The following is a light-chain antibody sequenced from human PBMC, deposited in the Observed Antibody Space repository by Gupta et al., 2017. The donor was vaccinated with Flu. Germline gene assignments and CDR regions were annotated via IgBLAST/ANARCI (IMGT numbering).Light chain of an antibody. CDR3: QQYEDGPHLT. V-gene: IGKV1-33*01. CDR1: EQINKY. CDR2: DAS. J-gene: IGKJ3*01. Sequence: SFLSASVGDRGTITCQAKEQINKYLSWYQQQQGQPPKLLIYDASNGETGVQSRFSGSGFGNKVTITITSRQQEEVGRYYCQQYEDGPHLTFGHGTRVDFK.